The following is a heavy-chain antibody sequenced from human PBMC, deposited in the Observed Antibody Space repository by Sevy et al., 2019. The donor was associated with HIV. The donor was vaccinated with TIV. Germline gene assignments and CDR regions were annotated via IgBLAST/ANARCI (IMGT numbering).Heavy chain of an antibody. V-gene: IGHV3-33*01. J-gene: IGHJ6*02. CDR3: AREYYDFWSGYHYYYYYGMDV. Sequence: GSLRLSCAASGFTFSSYGMHWVRQAPGKGLEWVAVIWYDGSNKYYADSVKGRFTISRDNSKNTLYLQMNSLRAEDTAVYYCAREYYDFWSGYHYYYYYGMDVWGQGTTVTVSS. CDR2: IWYDGSNK. D-gene: IGHD3-3*01. CDR1: GFTFSSYG.